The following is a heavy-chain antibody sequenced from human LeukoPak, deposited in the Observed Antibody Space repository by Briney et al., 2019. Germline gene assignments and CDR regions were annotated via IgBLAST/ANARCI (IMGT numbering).Heavy chain of an antibody. CDR2: ISSRSDYI. Sequence: GGSLRLSCAAPGFSFSTYSMNWVRQAPGKGLEWVSSISSRSDYIYYADSVKVRFTISRDNAKNSLYLQMNSLRAEDTAVYYCARDSSWYDYWGQGTLVNVSS. CDR1: GFSFSTYS. CDR3: ARDSSWYDY. J-gene: IGHJ4*02. V-gene: IGHV3-21*01. D-gene: IGHD6-13*01.